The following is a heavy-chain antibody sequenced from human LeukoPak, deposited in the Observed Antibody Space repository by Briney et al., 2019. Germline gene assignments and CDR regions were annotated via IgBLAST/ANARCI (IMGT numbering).Heavy chain of an antibody. J-gene: IGHJ4*02. CDR1: GGSISNYH. V-gene: IGHV4-4*07. D-gene: IGHD3-22*01. CDR2: IHTSGGT. CDR3: ARRDYSSGWSFDK. Sequence: PSETLSLTCTVSGGSISNYHWTWIRQPAGKGLEWIGQIHTSGGTNYNPPLKSRVTMSIDTPENQVSLTMRSVTAADTAVYYCARRDYSSGWSFDKWGQATLVTVSS.